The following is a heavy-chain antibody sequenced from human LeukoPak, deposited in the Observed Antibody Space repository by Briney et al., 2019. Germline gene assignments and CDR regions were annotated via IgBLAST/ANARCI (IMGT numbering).Heavy chain of an antibody. CDR1: GGTFSSYA. V-gene: IGHV1-69*13. CDR2: IIPIFGTA. J-gene: IGHJ4*02. Sequence: ASVKVSCKASGGTFSSYAISWVRQAPGQGLEWMGGIIPIFGTANYAQKFQGRVTITADESTSTAYMELSSLRSEDTAVYYCASGDDLRTPPFDYWGQGTLVTVSS. CDR3: ASGDDLRTPPFDY. D-gene: IGHD3/OR15-3a*01.